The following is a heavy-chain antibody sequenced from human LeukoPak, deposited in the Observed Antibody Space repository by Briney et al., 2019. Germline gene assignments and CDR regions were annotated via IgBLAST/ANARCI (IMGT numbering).Heavy chain of an antibody. V-gene: IGHV3-15*01. J-gene: IGHJ4*02. CDR2: IKSKTDGGIT. CDR1: GFTFTNAW. CDR3: TRDYDSSGYDY. Sequence: GGSLRLSCVASGFTFTNAWMSWVRQAPGKGLEWVGRIKSKTDGGITDYAAPVKGRFSISRDDSKNTLSLQMNSLKTEDTAVYYCTRDYDSSGYDYWGQGTLVTVSS. D-gene: IGHD3-22*01.